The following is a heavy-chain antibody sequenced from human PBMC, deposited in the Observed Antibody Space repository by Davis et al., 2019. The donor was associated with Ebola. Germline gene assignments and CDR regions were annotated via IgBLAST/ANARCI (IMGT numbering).Heavy chain of an antibody. Sequence: GESLKISCAASGFTFSTFWMSWVRQAPGEGLEWVANIKEDGTEKYYVDSVKGRFTISRDNAKNTLYLQMNSLRAEDTAVYYCARFGGYSSGHFDYWGQGTLVTVSS. CDR2: IKEDGTEK. CDR3: ARFGGYSSGHFDY. D-gene: IGHD6-19*01. CDR1: GFTFSTFW. J-gene: IGHJ4*02. V-gene: IGHV3-7*01.